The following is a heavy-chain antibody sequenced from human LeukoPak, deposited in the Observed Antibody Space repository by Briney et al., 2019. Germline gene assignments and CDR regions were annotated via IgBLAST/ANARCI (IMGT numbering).Heavy chain of an antibody. D-gene: IGHD3-22*01. CDR3: ARGYYHDSNGYFWFDP. CDR1: GGSISSGGYY. Sequence: SETLSLTCAVSGGSISSGGYYWGWIRQYPGKGLEWFGYIYNSGSPYNNPSLKRRVTMSAAATKNQFSLKRYSVAAADTAVYYCARGYYHDSNGYFWFDPWGQGTLVTVSS. V-gene: IGHV4-31*11. CDR2: IYNSGSP. J-gene: IGHJ5*02.